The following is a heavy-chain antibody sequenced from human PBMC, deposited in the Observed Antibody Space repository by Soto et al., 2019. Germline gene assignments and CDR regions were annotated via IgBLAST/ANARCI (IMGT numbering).Heavy chain of an antibody. V-gene: IGHV4-39*01. CDR1: GASISSSSYS. Sequence: QLQLQESGPGLVKPSETLSLTCTVSGASISSSSYSWGWIRQPPGKGLEWIGYIYYGGSTYYNPSLKSRVTISVDTSKNQFSLKLNSVTAADTAVYYCARHFRDTSGLAFDSWGQGTLLTVSS. CDR3: ARHFRDTSGLAFDS. D-gene: IGHD3-22*01. CDR2: IYYGGST. J-gene: IGHJ4*02.